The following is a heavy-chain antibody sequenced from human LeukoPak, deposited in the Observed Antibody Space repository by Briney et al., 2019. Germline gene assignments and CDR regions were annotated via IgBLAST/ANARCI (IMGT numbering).Heavy chain of an antibody. D-gene: IGHD3-22*01. J-gene: IGHJ4*02. V-gene: IGHV4-30-4*01. CDR3: ARGSDYYDSSGLNYFDY. Sequence: SETLSLTCTVSGGSISSGHYYWSWIRQPPGKGLEWIGYLYHSGSTYNNPYLKSRVTISVDTSKNQFSLKLSSVTAADTAVYYCARGSDYYDSSGLNYFDYWGQGTLVTVSS. CDR1: GGSISSGHYY. CDR2: LYHSGST.